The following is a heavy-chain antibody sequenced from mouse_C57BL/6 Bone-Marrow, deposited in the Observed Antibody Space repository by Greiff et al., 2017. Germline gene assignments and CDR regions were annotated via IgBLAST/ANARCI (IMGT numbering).Heavy chain of an antibody. Sequence: DVHLVESGGGLVQPKGSLKLSCAASGFSFNTYAMNWVRQAPGKGLEWVARIRSKSNNYATYYADSVKDRFTISRDDSESMLYLQMNNLKTEDTAMYYCVRDPAWFAYWGQGTLVTVSA. CDR3: VRDPAWFAY. CDR2: IRSKSNNYAT. J-gene: IGHJ3*01. CDR1: GFSFNTYA. V-gene: IGHV10-1*01.